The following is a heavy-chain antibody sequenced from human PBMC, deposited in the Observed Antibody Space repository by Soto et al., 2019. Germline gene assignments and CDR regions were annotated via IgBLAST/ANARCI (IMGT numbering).Heavy chain of an antibody. D-gene: IGHD5-12*01. CDR3: AYRRGVGYES. J-gene: IGHJ4*02. CDR1: GFSLTNDGVG. Sequence: QITLQESGPTLVTPTQTLTLTCTFSGFSLTNDGVGVGWIRQPPGKALEWLAVIYCDDYEFYNPFLKDRLSITKDTSRNQVVLRVTNMDPVDTGTYSCAYRRGVGYESWGQGT. V-gene: IGHV2-5*02. CDR2: IYCDDYE.